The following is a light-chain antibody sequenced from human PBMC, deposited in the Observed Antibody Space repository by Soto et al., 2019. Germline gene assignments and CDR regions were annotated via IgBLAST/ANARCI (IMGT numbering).Light chain of an antibody. CDR3: SSYANTNTYV. Sequence: QSALTQPASVSGSPGQSSTISCTGTSSDAGGYNYVSWFQQHPDKAPKLVIYEVTHRPSGFSDRFSGSKSGNTAFLTISGLQTEDEADYYCSSYANTNTYVFGTGTKVTVL. CDR1: SSDAGGYNY. CDR2: EVT. V-gene: IGLV2-14*01. J-gene: IGLJ1*01.